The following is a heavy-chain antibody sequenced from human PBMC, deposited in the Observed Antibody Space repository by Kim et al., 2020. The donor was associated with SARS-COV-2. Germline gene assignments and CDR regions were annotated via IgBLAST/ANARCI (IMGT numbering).Heavy chain of an antibody. V-gene: IGHV4-61*01. D-gene: IGHD3-10*01. CDR3: ARDGGSGSHGGMDV. CDR2: IFYTGSP. CDR1: GGSVSGNNYY. J-gene: IGHJ6*02. Sequence: SETLSLTCTVSGGSVSGNNYYWSWIRQTPGKGLEWIGYIFYTGSPNYNPSLKSRITISVDTSKNQFSLKLRSVTAADTAVYYCARDGGSGSHGGMDVWG.